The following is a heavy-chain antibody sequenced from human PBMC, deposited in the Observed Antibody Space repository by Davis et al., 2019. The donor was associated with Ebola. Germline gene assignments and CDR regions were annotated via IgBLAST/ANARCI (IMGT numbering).Heavy chain of an antibody. CDR3: ARDLGSDWNFPFDS. CDR2: INSDGSTT. J-gene: IGHJ4*02. CDR1: RFTFSDSW. D-gene: IGHD1-7*01. V-gene: IGHV3-74*01. Sequence: HTGGSLRLSCAASRFTFSDSWMHWVRQVPGKGLMWVARINSDGSTTHYADSVKGRFTISRDNAKNTLYLQMNSLTTEDTAVYYCARDLGSDWNFPFDSWGQGTLVTVSS.